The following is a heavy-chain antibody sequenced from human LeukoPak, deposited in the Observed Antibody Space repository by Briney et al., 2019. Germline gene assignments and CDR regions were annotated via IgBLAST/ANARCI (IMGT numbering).Heavy chain of an antibody. J-gene: IGHJ4*02. Sequence: GGSLRLSCSASGFTFSSYAMHWVRQAPGKGLEYVSAISSNGGSTYYANSVKGRFTISRDNSKNTLYLQMGSLRAEDMAVCYCARDYSSGWFDYWGQGTLVTVSS. CDR1: GFTFSSYA. V-gene: IGHV3-64*01. CDR2: ISSNGGST. D-gene: IGHD6-19*01. CDR3: ARDYSSGWFDY.